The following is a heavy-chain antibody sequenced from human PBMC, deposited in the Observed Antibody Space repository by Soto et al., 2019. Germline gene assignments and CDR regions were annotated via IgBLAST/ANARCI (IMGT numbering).Heavy chain of an antibody. D-gene: IGHD3-9*01. Sequence: GGSLRLSCAASGFTFSDYYMSWIRQAPGKGLEWVSYISSSGSTIYYADSVKGRFTISRDNAKNSLYLQMNSLRAEDTAVYYCARVRLTSFDWLPILNDYWGQGTLVTVSS. CDR3: ARVRLTSFDWLPILNDY. CDR1: GFTFSDYY. J-gene: IGHJ4*02. CDR2: ISSSGSTI. V-gene: IGHV3-11*01.